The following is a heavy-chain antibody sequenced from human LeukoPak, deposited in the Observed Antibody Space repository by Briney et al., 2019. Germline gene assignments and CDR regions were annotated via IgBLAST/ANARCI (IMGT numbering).Heavy chain of an antibody. CDR2: INSDGGIT. Sequence: GGSLRLSCAASGFTFRRNWMHWVRQAPGKGLVWVSRINSDGGITNYADSVKGRFTISRDNAKNALYLQMSSLRAEDTAVYYCAKIGAYWGQGTLVTVSS. J-gene: IGHJ4*02. CDR3: AKIGAY. D-gene: IGHD4/OR15-4a*01. V-gene: IGHV3-74*01. CDR1: GFTFRRNW.